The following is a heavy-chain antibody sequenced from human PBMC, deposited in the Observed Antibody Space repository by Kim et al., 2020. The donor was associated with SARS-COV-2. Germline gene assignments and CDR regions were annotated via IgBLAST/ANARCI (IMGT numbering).Heavy chain of an antibody. D-gene: IGHD2-2*02. J-gene: IGHJ6*02. CDR2: INHSGST. CDR3: ARGVPAAIPGLGYGMDV. Sequence: SETLSLTCAVYGGSFSGYYWSWIRQPPGKGLEWIGEINHSGSTNYNPSLKSRVTISVDTSKNQFSLKLSSVTAADTAVYYCARGVPAAIPGLGYGMDVWGQGTTVTVSS. V-gene: IGHV4-34*01. CDR1: GGSFSGYY.